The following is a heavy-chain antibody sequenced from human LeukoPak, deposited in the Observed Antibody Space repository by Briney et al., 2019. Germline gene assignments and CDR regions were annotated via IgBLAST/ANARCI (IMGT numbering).Heavy chain of an antibody. J-gene: IGHJ4*02. V-gene: IGHV3-23*01. D-gene: IGHD5-18*01. CDR1: GFTFSSYA. CDR3: SKDFRYSSG. CDR2: ISASASGGIT. Sequence: GGSLRLSCAASGFTFSSYAMTWVRQAPGKGLEWVSGISASASGGITYYTESVKGRFSISRDNSKNTLYLQINSQRAEDTAVYYCSKDFRYSSGWGQGTLVTVSS.